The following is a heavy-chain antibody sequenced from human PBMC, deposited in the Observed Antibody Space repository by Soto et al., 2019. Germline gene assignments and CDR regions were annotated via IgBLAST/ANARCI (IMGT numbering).Heavy chain of an antibody. CDR1: GGSISSSSYY. Sequence: PSETLSLTCTVSGGSISSSSYYWGWIRQPPGKGLEWIGSIYYSGSTYYNPSLKSRVTISVDTSKNQFSLKLRSVTAADTAVYYCAREFYYYYGMDVWGQGTTVTVSS. J-gene: IGHJ6*02. CDR3: AREFYYYYGMDV. CDR2: IYYSGST. V-gene: IGHV4-39*01.